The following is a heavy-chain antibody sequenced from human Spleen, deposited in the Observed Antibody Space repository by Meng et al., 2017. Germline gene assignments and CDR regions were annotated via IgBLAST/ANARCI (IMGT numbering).Heavy chain of an antibody. Sequence: GGSLRLSCAASGFTFSSYSMNWVRQAPGKGLEWVSSISSSSSYIYYADSVKGRFTISRDNAKNSLYLQMNSLRAEDTAVYYCAKYSRSSGWYVDYWGQGTLVTVSS. J-gene: IGHJ4*02. V-gene: IGHV3-21*04. CDR1: GFTFSSYS. CDR3: AKYSRSSGWYVDY. CDR2: ISSSSSYI. D-gene: IGHD6-19*01.